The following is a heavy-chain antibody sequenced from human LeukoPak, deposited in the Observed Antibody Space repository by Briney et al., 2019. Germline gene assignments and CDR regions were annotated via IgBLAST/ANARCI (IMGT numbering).Heavy chain of an antibody. CDR3: ARARRTVVPAAKKDMYYFDY. Sequence: ASVKVSCKASGYTFTSYGISWVRQAPGQGLEWMGWISAYNGNTNYAQKLQGRVTMTTDTSTSTAYMELRSLRSDDTAVYYCARARRTVVPAAKKDMYYFDYWGQGTLVTVSS. D-gene: IGHD2-2*01. CDR1: GYTFTSYG. J-gene: IGHJ4*02. V-gene: IGHV1-18*01. CDR2: ISAYNGNT.